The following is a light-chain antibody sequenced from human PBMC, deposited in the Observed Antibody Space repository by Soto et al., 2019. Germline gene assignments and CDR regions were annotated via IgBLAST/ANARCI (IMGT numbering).Light chain of an antibody. Sequence: IVLTQSPGTLSLSPGERATLSCRAGQSVSSNYLAWYQQKHGQAPRLLIYGTSNRATGITARFSGSGSGTDFTLTISSLEPEDFAVYYCQQRSNWPPITFGQGTRLEIK. CDR2: GTS. J-gene: IGKJ5*01. CDR3: QQRSNWPPIT. CDR1: QSVSSNY. V-gene: IGKV3-11*01.